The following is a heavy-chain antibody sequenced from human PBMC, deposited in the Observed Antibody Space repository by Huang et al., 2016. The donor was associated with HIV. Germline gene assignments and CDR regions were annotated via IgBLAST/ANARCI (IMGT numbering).Heavy chain of an antibody. D-gene: IGHD3-3*01. CDR1: GGSISTHY. V-gene: IGHV4-59*11. J-gene: IGHJ4*02. CDR3: ARDHYDVWRGYRRMYFFDH. CDR2: IAYSVST. Sequence: QVQLQESGPGLVKPSETLSLTCTVSGGSISTHYWSWSREPPGKGLEWIGSIAYSVSTNYRPYLKSRVTRLLDTSKNQFSLRVNSVTAADTAMYYCARDHYDVWRGYRRMYFFDHWGQGTLVTVSS.